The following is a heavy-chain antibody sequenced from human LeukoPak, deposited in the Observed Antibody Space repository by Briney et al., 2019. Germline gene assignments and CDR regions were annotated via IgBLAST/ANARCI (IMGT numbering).Heavy chain of an antibody. CDR2: IWYDGSNK. CDR3: ARGTDMTPITGYYSFVY. V-gene: IGHV3-33*01. CDR1: GFTFSSYG. J-gene: IGHJ4*02. D-gene: IGHD5-24*01. Sequence: PGRSLRLSCAASGFTFSSYGMHWVRQAPGKGLEWVAVIWYDGSNKYYADSVKGRFTISRDNSKNTLYLQMNSLRAEDTAVYYCARGTDMTPITGYYSFVYWGQGTLVSVSS.